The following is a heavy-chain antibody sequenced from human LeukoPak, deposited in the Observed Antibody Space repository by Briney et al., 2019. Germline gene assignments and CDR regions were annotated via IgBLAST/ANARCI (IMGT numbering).Heavy chain of an antibody. CDR1: GSTFHDYA. V-gene: IGHV3-9*01. D-gene: IGHD3-22*01. J-gene: IGHJ4*02. CDR3: AKSPYYYDSSGSPFDF. CDR2: LSWDSANI. Sequence: PGGSLRLSCAASGSTFHDYAMHGVRHAPGQGLEWVSGLSWDSANIGYADSVKGRFTISRDNAKNSLYLQMNSLRVEDAALYYCAKSPYYYDSSGSPFDFWGQGTLVTVSS.